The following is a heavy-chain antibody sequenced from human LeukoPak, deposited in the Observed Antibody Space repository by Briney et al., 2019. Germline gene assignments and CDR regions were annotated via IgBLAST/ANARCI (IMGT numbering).Heavy chain of an antibody. CDR2: ICWNSGSI. CDR1: GFPFDDYA. CDR3: AKDMASYYYDSSGYLDDKAYYHYYGMDV. Sequence: GGSLRLSCAASGFPFDDYAMHWVRQAPGQGLEWVSDICWNSGSIGCADSVKGRFTISRDNAKNSLYLQMNSLRAEDTALYYCAKDMASYYYDSSGYLDDKAYYHYYGMDVWGQGTTVTVSS. J-gene: IGHJ6*02. V-gene: IGHV3-9*01. D-gene: IGHD3-22*01.